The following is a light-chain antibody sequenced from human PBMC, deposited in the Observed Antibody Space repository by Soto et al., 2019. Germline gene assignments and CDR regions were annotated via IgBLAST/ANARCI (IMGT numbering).Light chain of an antibody. CDR1: QTVRNNY. J-gene: IGKJ2*01. CDR2: DAS. Sequence: EFVLTQSPGTLSLSPGERATLSCRASQTVRNNYLAWYQQKPGQAPRLLIYDASSRATGIPDRFSGSGSGTDFTLTITGLEPEDFAVYYCQQYGSSPPYTFGQGTKVDIK. V-gene: IGKV3-20*01. CDR3: QQYGSSPPYT.